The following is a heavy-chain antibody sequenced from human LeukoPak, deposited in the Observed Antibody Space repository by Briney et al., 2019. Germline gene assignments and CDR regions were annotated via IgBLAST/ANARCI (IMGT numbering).Heavy chain of an antibody. CDR2: INSYNGNT. Sequence: GASVKVSCKASGYTFTSYGISWVRQAPGQGLEWVGWINSYNGNTNYAQKLQGRVTLTTDTSTSTAYMELSSLRSEDTAVYYCASEVVAAAGQYNWFDPWGQGTLVTVSS. V-gene: IGHV1-18*01. CDR3: ASEVVAAAGQYNWFDP. CDR1: GYTFTSYG. D-gene: IGHD6-13*01. J-gene: IGHJ5*02.